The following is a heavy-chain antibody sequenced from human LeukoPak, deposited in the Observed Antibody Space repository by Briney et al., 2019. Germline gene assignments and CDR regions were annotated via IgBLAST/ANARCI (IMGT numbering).Heavy chain of an antibody. V-gene: IGHV4-59*08. CDR3: ARLGYCSSTNCGCMDV. D-gene: IGHD2-2*01. CDR2: IHYSGST. CDR1: GGAISSYY. J-gene: IGHJ6*02. Sequence: SETLSLTCSVSGGAISSYYWSWIRQPPGKGLEWIGYIHYSGSTNYNPSLKSRVTILVDTSKNQFFLKLSSVTAADTAVYYCARLGYCSSTNCGCMDVWGQGTTVTVSS.